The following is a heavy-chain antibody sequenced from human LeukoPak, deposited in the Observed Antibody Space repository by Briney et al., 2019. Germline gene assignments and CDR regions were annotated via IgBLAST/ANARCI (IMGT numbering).Heavy chain of an antibody. J-gene: IGHJ4*02. CDR1: GYSFISYG. Sequence: ASVKVSCKASGYSFISYGVSWVRQGPGQGLEWMGWISPHSGNTNSAQKFQGRVTMTTDTSTSTAYMELRSLRSDDTAVYYCARTYYGSGTYYTFWGQGTPVTVSP. V-gene: IGHV1-18*04. D-gene: IGHD3-10*01. CDR3: ARTYYGSGTYYTF. CDR2: ISPHSGNT.